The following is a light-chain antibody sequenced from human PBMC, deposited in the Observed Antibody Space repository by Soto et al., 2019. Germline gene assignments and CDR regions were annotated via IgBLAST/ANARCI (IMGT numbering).Light chain of an antibody. CDR1: QSISSY. V-gene: IGKV1-39*01. J-gene: IGKJ1*01. Sequence: DIQMTQSPSSLSASVGDRVTITCRASQSISSYLNWYQQKPGKPPKLLIYAASSLQSGVPSRFSGSVSGTDFTLTISSLQPEEFATYYCQQSYSTPRTFGQVTNVDIK. CDR3: QQSYSTPRT. CDR2: AAS.